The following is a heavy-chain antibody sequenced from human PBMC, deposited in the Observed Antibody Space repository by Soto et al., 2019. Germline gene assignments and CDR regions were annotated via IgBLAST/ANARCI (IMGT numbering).Heavy chain of an antibody. D-gene: IGHD6-19*01. J-gene: IGHJ4*02. CDR3: ARLYKSGWYFDN. CDR2: ISSSSNYI. V-gene: IGHV3-21*01. Sequence: GGSLRLSCAASGFTFSSYAMSWVRKAQGKGLEWVSAISSSSNYIYYADSMKGRFTISRDNAVNSLHLQMNSLRAEDTAVYYCARLYKSGWYFDNWGQGTLVTVSS. CDR1: GFTFSSYA.